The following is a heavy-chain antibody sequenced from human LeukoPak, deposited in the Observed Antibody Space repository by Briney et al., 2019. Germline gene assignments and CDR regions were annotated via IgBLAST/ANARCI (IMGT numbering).Heavy chain of an antibody. CDR1: GFTFSSYG. J-gene: IGHJ4*02. CDR2: IRYDRSNK. V-gene: IGHV3-30*02. CDR3: ARGGRSSWYYFDY. D-gene: IGHD6-13*01. Sequence: PGGSLRLSCAASGFTFSSYGMHWVRQAPGKGLEWVAFIRYDRSNKYYADSVKGRFTISRDNAKNSLYLQMNSLRAEDTAVYYRARGGRSSWYYFDYWGQGTLVTVSS.